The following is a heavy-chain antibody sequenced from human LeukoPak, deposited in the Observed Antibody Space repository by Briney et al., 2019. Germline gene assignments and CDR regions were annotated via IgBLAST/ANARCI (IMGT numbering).Heavy chain of an antibody. J-gene: IGHJ3*02. D-gene: IGHD6-13*01. CDR2: MNPNSGNT. CDR3: ARVLKGYSSSPGAFDI. Sequence: ASVKVSCKASGYTFTSYDINWVRQATGQGLEWMGWMNPNSGNTGYAQKFQGRVTMTRNTSISTAYMELSSLRSEDTAVYYCARVLKGYSSSPGAFDIWGQGTMVTVSS. V-gene: IGHV1-8*01. CDR1: GYTFTSYD.